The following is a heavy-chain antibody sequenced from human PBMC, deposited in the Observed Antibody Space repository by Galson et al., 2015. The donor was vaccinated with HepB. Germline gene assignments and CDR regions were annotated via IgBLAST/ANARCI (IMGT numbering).Heavy chain of an antibody. V-gene: IGHV3-30-3*01. CDR2: ISYDGSNK. D-gene: IGHD3-3*01. CDR1: GFTFSRYA. CDR3: ARDPIYDFWSGKPPGYFDY. J-gene: IGHJ4*02. Sequence: SLRLSCAASGFTFSRYAMHWVRQAPGKGLEWVAVISYDGSNKDYADSVKGRFTISRDNSKNTLYLQMNSLRLEDTAVYYCARDPIYDFWSGKPPGYFDYWGQGTLVTVSS.